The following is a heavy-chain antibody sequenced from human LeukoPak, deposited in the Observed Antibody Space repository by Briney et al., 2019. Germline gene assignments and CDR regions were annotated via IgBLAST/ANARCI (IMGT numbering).Heavy chain of an antibody. CDR1: GGTFSSYA. CDR2: IIAIFGTA. CDR3: ARGVWAVSNDAFDI. V-gene: IGHV1-69*01. J-gene: IGHJ3*02. D-gene: IGHD3-16*01. Sequence: SVKVSCKASGGTFSSYAISWVRQAPGQGRAWVGGIIAIFGTANYAQKFQGRVTNTADESSSTAYMELSRRRSDDTAVYYCARGVWAVSNDAFDIWGQGTMVTVSS.